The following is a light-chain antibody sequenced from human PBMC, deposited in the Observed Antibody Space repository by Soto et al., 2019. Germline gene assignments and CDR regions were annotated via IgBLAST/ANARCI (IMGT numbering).Light chain of an antibody. V-gene: IGKV3-11*01. CDR3: QQRSNWPLT. CDR2: DAS. Sequence: ETVLTQSPATLSLSPGERATLSCRASQSVGDYLAWYQQKLGQAPRLLIYDASTRATGIPSRFSGSGSGADFTLTITSLEPEDFAVYYCQQRSNWPLTFGGGTRVQIK. CDR1: QSVGDY. J-gene: IGKJ4*01.